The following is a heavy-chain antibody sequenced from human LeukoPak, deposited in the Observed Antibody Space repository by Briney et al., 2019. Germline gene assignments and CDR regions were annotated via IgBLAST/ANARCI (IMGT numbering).Heavy chain of an antibody. CDR1: GFSFSNYA. V-gene: IGHV3-23*01. CDR2: ITGSGGST. D-gene: IGHD2-8*01. J-gene: IGHJ4*02. CDR3: AKGLKPAMASRSNYFDY. Sequence: GGSLRLSCAASGFSFSNYAMNRVRQAPGKGLEWVSTITGSGGSTHYADSVKGRFTISRDNSKNTLYLQMNSLRADDTAVYYCAKGLKPAMASRSNYFDYWGQGALVTVPS.